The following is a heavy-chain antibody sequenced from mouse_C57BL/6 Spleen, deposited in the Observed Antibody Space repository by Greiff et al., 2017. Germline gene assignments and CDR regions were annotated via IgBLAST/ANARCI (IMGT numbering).Heavy chain of an antibody. D-gene: IGHD2-3*01. CDR2: INYDGSST. Sequence: EVNLVESEGGLVQPGSSMKLSCTASGFTFSDYYMAWVRQVPEKGLEWVANINYDGSSTYYLDSLKSRFIISRDNAKNILYLQMSSLKSEDTATYYCARDDGYLYVDYWGQGTTLTVSS. J-gene: IGHJ2*01. CDR3: ARDDGYLYVDY. CDR1: GFTFSDYY. V-gene: IGHV5-16*01.